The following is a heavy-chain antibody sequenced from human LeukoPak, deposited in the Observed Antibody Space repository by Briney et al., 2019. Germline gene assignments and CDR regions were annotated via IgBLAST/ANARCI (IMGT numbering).Heavy chain of an antibody. CDR1: GYTFTSYD. J-gene: IGHJ3*02. Sequence: GASVKVSCKASGYTFTSYDINWVRQATGQGLEWMGWMNPNSGNTGYAQKFQGRVTMTRNTSISTAYMELSSLRSEDTAVYYCARVNPSCHAFDIWGQGTMVTVSS. CDR3: ARVNPSCHAFDI. D-gene: IGHD2-2*01. CDR2: MNPNSGNT. V-gene: IGHV1-8*01.